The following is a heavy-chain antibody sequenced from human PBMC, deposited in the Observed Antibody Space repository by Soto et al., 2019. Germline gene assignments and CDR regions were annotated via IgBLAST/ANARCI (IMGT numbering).Heavy chain of an antibody. CDR2: ISSSSSYI. CDR1: GFTFSSYS. CDR3: ARVSGYDFWSGYYLNDAFDI. Sequence: EVQLVESGGGLVKPGGSLRLSCAASGFTFSSYSMNWVRQAPGKGLEWVSSISSSSSYIYYADSVKGRFTIARDNAKNSLYLQMNSLRAGDTAVYYCARVSGYDFWSGYYLNDAFDIWGQGTMVTVSS. V-gene: IGHV3-21*01. D-gene: IGHD3-3*01. J-gene: IGHJ3*02.